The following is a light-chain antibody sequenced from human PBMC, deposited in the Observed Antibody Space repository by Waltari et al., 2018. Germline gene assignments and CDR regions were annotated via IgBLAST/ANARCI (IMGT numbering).Light chain of an antibody. V-gene: IGKV1-9*01. CDR1: QGISSY. J-gene: IGKJ5*01. CDR3: QQFNTYPLT. CDR2: AAF. Sequence: IQLTQSPSSLTASVGGRVTINCRPSQGISSYLAWYQQKPGKAANLLIYAAFTLQSGVPSRFSGSGSVTDFTLTISSLQPEDFATYYGQQFNTYPLTFGEGTRLEIK.